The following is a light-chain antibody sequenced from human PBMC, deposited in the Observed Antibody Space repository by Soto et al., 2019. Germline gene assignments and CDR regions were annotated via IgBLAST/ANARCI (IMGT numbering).Light chain of an antibody. V-gene: IGLV2-14*03. Sequence: QSALTQPASVSGSPGQSITISCTGTSSDIGGYNYVSWYQQLPGKVPKLIIYDVSNRPSGVSDRFSGSKSVNAASLTISGLQAEDEADYYCSSYTSTSTLYVFGTGTKVTVL. J-gene: IGLJ1*01. CDR3: SSYTSTSTLYV. CDR2: DVS. CDR1: SSDIGGYNY.